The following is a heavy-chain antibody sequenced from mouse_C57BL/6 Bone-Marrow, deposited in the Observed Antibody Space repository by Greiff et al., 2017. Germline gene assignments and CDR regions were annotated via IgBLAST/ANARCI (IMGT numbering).Heavy chain of an antibody. J-gene: IGHJ2*01. Sequence: EVQLVESGGGLVKPGGSLKLSCAASGFTFSSYAMSWVRQTPEKRLEWVATISAGGSYTYYPDNVKGRFTISRDNAKNNLYLQMGHLKSEDTAMYYCARSGANWDFDYWGQGTTLTVSS. CDR3: ARSGANWDFDY. CDR2: ISAGGSYT. V-gene: IGHV5-4*01. D-gene: IGHD4-1*01. CDR1: GFTFSSYA.